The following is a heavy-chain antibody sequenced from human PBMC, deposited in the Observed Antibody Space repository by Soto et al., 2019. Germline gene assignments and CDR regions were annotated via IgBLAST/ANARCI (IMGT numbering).Heavy chain of an antibody. CDR3: ASHGGSIAARPPGYYFDY. CDR1: GGTFSSYA. CDR2: IIPIFGTA. Sequence: QVQLVQSGAEVKKPGSSVKVSCKASGGTFSSYAISWVRQAPGQRLEWMGGIIPIFGTANYAQKFQGRVTITADESTSTAYMELSSLRSEDTAVYYCASHGGSIAARPPGYYFDYWGQGTLVTVSS. V-gene: IGHV1-69*12. D-gene: IGHD6-6*01. J-gene: IGHJ4*02.